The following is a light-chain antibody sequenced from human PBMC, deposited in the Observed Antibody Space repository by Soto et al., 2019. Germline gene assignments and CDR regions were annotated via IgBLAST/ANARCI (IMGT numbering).Light chain of an antibody. V-gene: IGLV4-69*01. CDR3: QTWGSGNVI. Sequence: QLVLTQSPSASASLGASVKLTCTLSSGHSSYVIAWHQQQPEKGPRFLMNLKSDGSHSKGDGIPDRFSGSSSGAERYLTISSLQSEDEADYYCQTWGSGNVIFGGGTKLTVL. J-gene: IGLJ2*01. CDR1: SGHSSYV. CDR2: LKSDGSH.